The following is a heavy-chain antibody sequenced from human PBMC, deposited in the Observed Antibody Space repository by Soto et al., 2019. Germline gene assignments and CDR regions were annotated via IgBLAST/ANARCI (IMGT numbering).Heavy chain of an antibody. Sequence: GESLKISCKGSGYSFTNYWIGWVRQMPGKGLEWMGIIYPGDSDTRYSPSFQGQVTISADKSISTAYLQWSSLKASDTATYHCARLTNIFDFDYWGQGTLVTVSS. D-gene: IGHD2-21*01. J-gene: IGHJ4*01. CDR3: ARLTNIFDFDY. V-gene: IGHV5-51*01. CDR2: IYPGDSDT. CDR1: GYSFTNYW.